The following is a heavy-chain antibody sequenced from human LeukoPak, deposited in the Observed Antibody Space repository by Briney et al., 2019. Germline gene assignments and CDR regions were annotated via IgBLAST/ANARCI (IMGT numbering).Heavy chain of an antibody. CDR2: IRYDGTIK. CDR1: GFTFSTYG. V-gene: IGHV3-30*02. D-gene: IGHD3-16*01. J-gene: IGHJ4*02. CDR3: AKGEGGALGIPHPYYFDY. Sequence: GGSLRLSCAATGFTFSTYGMHWVRQTPGKGLEWVAFIRYDGTIKYYADSVKGRFTISRDNSKNTLYLQINSLTTEDTAVYYCAKGEGGALGIPHPYYFDYWGQGNVVTGSS.